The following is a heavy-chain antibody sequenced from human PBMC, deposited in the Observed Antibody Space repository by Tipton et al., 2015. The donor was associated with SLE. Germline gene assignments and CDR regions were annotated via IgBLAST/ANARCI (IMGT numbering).Heavy chain of an antibody. V-gene: IGHV4-34*01. CDR2: INHSGST. Sequence: TLSLTCAVYGESFSGYYWSWIRQPPGKGLEWIGEINHSGSTYYNPSLKSRVTISVDTSKNQFSLKLSSVTAADTAVYYCASSDRVTVTTFGYWGQGTLVTVSS. D-gene: IGHD4-11*01. J-gene: IGHJ4*02. CDR3: ASSDRVTVTTFGY. CDR1: GESFSGYY.